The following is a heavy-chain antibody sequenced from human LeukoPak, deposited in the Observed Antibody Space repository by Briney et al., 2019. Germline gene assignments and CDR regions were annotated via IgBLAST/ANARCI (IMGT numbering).Heavy chain of an antibody. V-gene: IGHV4-34*01. CDR3: AKRIVGLSAFDI. D-gene: IGHD1-26*01. CDR2: INQSGST. J-gene: IGHJ3*02. Sequence: PSETLSLTCAVYGGSFSGYYWSWIRQPPGKGLEWIGEINQSGSTNYNPSLTSPVTISVDTSKNQFSLKLSSVTAADTAVYYCAKRIVGLSAFDIWGQGTMVTVSS. CDR1: GGSFSGYY.